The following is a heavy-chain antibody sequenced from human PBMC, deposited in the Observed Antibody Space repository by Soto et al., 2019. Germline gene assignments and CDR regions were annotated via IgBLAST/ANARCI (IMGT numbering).Heavy chain of an antibody. CDR3: ARAGGIVAAINYYGLDV. CDR1: GVSISSGGSY. V-gene: IGHV4-31*03. D-gene: IGHD2-21*01. CDR2: SYYIGSS. Sequence: SETLSLTCTVSGVSISSGGSYWTWIRQRPGKGLEWIGYSYYIGSSYYNPSLQSRVTISVDTSKNQVSLKLSSVTAADTAVYYCARAGGIVAAINYYGLDVWGHGATVTVSS. J-gene: IGHJ6*02.